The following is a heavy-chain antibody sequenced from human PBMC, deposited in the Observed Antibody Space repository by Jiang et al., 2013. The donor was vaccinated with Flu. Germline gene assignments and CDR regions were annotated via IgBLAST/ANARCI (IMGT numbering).Heavy chain of an antibody. J-gene: IGHJ3*02. CDR2: ISGSSNTI. D-gene: IGHD3-9*01. CDR3: ARVLTISVSVDI. CDR1: GFTFSSYS. Sequence: LVESGGGLVQPGGSLRLSCAASGFTFSSYSMNWVRQAPGKGLEWVSYISGSSNTIYYADSVKGRFTISRDNAKNSLYLQMNSLRAEDTAVYYCARVLTISVSVDIWGQGTMVTVSS. V-gene: IGHV3-48*01.